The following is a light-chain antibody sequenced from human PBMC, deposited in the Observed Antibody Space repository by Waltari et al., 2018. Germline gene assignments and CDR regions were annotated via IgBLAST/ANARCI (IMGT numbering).Light chain of an antibody. CDR3: QHYVRLPAT. CDR1: QGFSRT. V-gene: IGKV3-20*01. Sequence: GERAPPSCRASQGFSRTLTWYQQKPGQAPKLLIYGASIRATGIPDRFTGSGSGTDFSLTISSLEPEDFAIYFCQHYVRLPATFGQGTKVEIK. J-gene: IGKJ1*01. CDR2: GAS.